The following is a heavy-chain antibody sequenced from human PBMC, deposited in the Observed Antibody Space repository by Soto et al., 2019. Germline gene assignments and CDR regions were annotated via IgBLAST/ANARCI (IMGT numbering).Heavy chain of an antibody. D-gene: IGHD2-15*01. CDR2: INHSGST. CDR3: ARGGGWWYTYYYGMDV. CDR1: GGSFSGYY. V-gene: IGHV4-34*01. J-gene: IGHJ6*02. Sequence: QVQLQQWGAGLLKPSETLSLTCAVYGGSFSGYYWSWIRQPPGKGLEWIGEINHSGSTNYNPSLNSRVSLSXXTXMXXFSLKLRSVTAADTAVYYCARGGGWWYTYYYGMDVWGQGTTVTVSS.